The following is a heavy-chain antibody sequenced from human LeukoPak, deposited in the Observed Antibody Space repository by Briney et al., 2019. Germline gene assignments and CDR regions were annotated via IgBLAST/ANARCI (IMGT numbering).Heavy chain of an antibody. CDR3: VRGSSGTVVRGVAWAWFDP. CDR2: IKPDGSEK. Sequence: GGSLRLSCVASGFTFSNYWMTWVRQAPGKGLEWVANIKPDGSEKHFVDSVRGRFTISRDNAKDSLYLQMNSLRAEDTSVYYCVRGSSGTVVRGVAWAWFDPWGQGTLVTVSS. D-gene: IGHD3-10*01. CDR1: GFTFSNYW. J-gene: IGHJ5*02. V-gene: IGHV3-7*05.